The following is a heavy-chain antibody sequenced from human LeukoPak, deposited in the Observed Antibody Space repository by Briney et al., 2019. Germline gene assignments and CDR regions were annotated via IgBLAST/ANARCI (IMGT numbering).Heavy chain of an antibody. Sequence: GESLRLSCEGSGFTFSTNYMSWGRQAPGKGLEWVANIKHDGSEKFYVDSVKGRFTVSRDNAKNSVFLQMNSLRADESAVYYCASGSSTWSTMGLYFDHWGQGALVTVSS. D-gene: IGHD6-13*01. CDR1: GFTFSTNY. J-gene: IGHJ4*02. CDR3: ASGSSTWSTMGLYFDH. V-gene: IGHV3-7*01. CDR2: IKHDGSEK.